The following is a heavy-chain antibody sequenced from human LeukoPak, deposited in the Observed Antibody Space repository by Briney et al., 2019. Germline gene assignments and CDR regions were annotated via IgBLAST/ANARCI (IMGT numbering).Heavy chain of an antibody. D-gene: IGHD4-11*01. Sequence: TSQTLSLTCTVSGGSISSGGYYWSWIRQHPGKGLEWIGYIYYSGSTYYNPSLKSRVTISVDTSKNQFSLKLSSVTAADTAVYYCAKTQGYSNYEVDAFDIWGQGTMVTVSS. CDR2: IYYSGST. V-gene: IGHV4-31*03. J-gene: IGHJ3*02. CDR3: AKTQGYSNYEVDAFDI. CDR1: GGSISSGGYY.